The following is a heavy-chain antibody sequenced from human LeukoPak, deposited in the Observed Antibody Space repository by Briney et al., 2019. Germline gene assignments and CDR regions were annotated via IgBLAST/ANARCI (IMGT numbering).Heavy chain of an antibody. D-gene: IGHD5-18*01. CDR2: IYTSGST. V-gene: IGHV4-4*07. CDR3: ARGVRIQLWLRGMRAFDI. J-gene: IGHJ3*02. Sequence: SGTLSLTCTVSGGSISSYYWGWIRQPAGKGLEWIGRIYTSGSTNYNPSLKSRVTMSVDTSKNQFSLKLSSVTAADTAVYYCARGVRIQLWLRGMRAFDIWGQGTMVTVSS. CDR1: GGSISSYY.